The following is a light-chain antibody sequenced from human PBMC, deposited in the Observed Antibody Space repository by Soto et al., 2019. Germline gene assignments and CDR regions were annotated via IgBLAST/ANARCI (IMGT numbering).Light chain of an antibody. Sequence: EIVMTQSTATLSVSPGERATLSCRASQSVSSNFAWYQQKPGQAPRHLINGAATRTTGIPARFSGSGSGTEFTLTLSSMKSEDVAVYYCQQYNNWPPCTCGQGTKVEIK. J-gene: IGKJ1*01. CDR3: QQYNNWPPCT. V-gene: IGKV3-15*01. CDR2: GAA. CDR1: QSVSSN.